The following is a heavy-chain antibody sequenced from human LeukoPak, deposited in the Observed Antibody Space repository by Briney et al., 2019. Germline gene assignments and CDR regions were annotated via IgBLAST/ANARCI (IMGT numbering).Heavy chain of an antibody. D-gene: IGHD3-3*01. V-gene: IGHV3-21*01. J-gene: IGHJ4*02. CDR2: ITSSSSYI. CDR1: GFTFNTYN. Sequence: PGGSLRLSCAASGFTFNTYNMNWVRQAPGQGLEWVSSITSSSSYIYYADSVKGRFTIFRDNSKNTLYLQMNSLRVEDTAVYYCAKRWSGYLGDYWGQGTLVTVSS. CDR3: AKRWSGYLGDY.